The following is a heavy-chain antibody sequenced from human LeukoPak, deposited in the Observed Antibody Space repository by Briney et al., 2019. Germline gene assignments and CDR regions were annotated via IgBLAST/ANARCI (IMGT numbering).Heavy chain of an antibody. CDR1: GGSISSGSYY. V-gene: IGHV4-61*02. CDR2: IYTSGST. Sequence: SETLSLTCTVSGGSISSGSYYWSWIRQPAGKGLEWIGRIYTSGSTNYNPSLKSRVTISVDTSKNQYSLKLSSVTAADTAVYYCAREVSGSYYSPLGYWGQGTLVTVSS. J-gene: IGHJ4*02. CDR3: AREVSGSYYSPLGY. D-gene: IGHD1-26*01.